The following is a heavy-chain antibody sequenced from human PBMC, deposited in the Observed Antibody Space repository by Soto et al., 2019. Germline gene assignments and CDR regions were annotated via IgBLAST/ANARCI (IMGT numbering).Heavy chain of an antibody. D-gene: IGHD2-2*01. V-gene: IGHV4-4*02. CDR1: GGSISSSNW. CDR2: IYHSGST. Sequence: SSETLSLTCAVSGGSISSSNWWSWVRQPPGKGLEWIGEIYHSGSTNYNPSLKSRVTISVDKSKNQFSLKLSSVTAADTAVYYCARTYQLGYCSSTSCYVDYYYGMDVWGQGTTVTVSS. J-gene: IGHJ6*02. CDR3: ARTYQLGYCSSTSCYVDYYYGMDV.